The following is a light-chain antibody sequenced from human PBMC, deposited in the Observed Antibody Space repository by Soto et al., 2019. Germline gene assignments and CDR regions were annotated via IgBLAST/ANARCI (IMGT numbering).Light chain of an antibody. Sequence: QPVLTQSPSASASLGASVKLTCTLSSGHSSYAIAWHQQQPEKGPRYLMKLNSDGSHSKGDGIPDRFSGSSSGAERYLTISSLQSEDEADYYCQTWGTGGVFGGGTKLTV. V-gene: IGLV4-69*01. J-gene: IGLJ2*01. CDR2: LNSDGSH. CDR1: SGHSSYA. CDR3: QTWGTGGV.